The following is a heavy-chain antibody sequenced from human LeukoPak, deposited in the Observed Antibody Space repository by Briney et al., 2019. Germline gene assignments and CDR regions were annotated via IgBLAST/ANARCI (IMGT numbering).Heavy chain of an antibody. J-gene: IGHJ3*02. CDR2: ISYDGSNK. Sequence: PGRSLRPSCAASGFTFSSYAMHWVRQAPGKGLEWVAVISYDGSNKYYADSVKGRFTISRDNSKNTLYLQMNSLRAEDTAVYYCARDLSAFDIWGQGTMVTVSS. CDR1: GFTFSSYA. V-gene: IGHV3-30*01. CDR3: ARDLSAFDI.